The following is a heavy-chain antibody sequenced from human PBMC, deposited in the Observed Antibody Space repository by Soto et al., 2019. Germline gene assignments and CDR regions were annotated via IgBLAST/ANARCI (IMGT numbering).Heavy chain of an antibody. J-gene: IGHJ5*02. CDR2: ISGYNGNT. D-gene: IGHD2-2*01. CDR1: GYIFINYG. Sequence: ASVKVSCKASGYIFINYGITWVRQAPGQGLEWMGWISGYNGNTKYADKLQGRVTMTTDTSTTTAYMELRSLRSDDTAVYYCARDEVPAANWLDRWGQGTMVTVYS. CDR3: ARDEVPAANWLDR. V-gene: IGHV1-18*01.